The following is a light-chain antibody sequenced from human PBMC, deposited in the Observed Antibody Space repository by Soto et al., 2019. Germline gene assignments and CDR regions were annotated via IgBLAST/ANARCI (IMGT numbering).Light chain of an antibody. Sequence: QSALTQPPSASASPGQSVTISCTGTSSDVGGYNFVSWYQLHPGKAPKLMIYEVTKRPSGVPDRFSGSKSGSTASLTVSGLLAEDEADYYCASYAGSNQVFGIGTKLTVL. J-gene: IGLJ1*01. CDR3: ASYAGSNQV. CDR1: SSDVGGYNF. V-gene: IGLV2-8*01. CDR2: EVT.